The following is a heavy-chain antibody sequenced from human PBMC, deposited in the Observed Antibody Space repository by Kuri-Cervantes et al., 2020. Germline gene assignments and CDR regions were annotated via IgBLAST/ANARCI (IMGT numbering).Heavy chain of an antibody. CDR3: AGTSMVRGVIRSHYYYYGMDV. Sequence: SETLSLTCAASGGPISSGGYSWSWIRQPPGKGLEWIGYIYHSGSTYYNPSLKSRVTISVDTSKNQFSLKLSSVTAADTAVYYCAGTSMVRGVIRSHYYYYGMDVWGQGTTVTVSS. D-gene: IGHD3-10*01. J-gene: IGHJ6*02. CDR1: GGPISSGGYS. CDR2: IYHSGST. V-gene: IGHV4-30-2*02.